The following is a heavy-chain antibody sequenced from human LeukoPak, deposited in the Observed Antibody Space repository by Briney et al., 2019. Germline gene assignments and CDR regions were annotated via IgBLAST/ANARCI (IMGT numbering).Heavy chain of an antibody. V-gene: IGHV5-51*01. CDR1: GNSFISYR. CDR3: ARWGMAVTGTSPGFDY. CDR2: IYPGDSDT. J-gene: IGHJ4*02. Sequence: GESLKISCKGSGNSFISYRIAWVRQMPGKGLEWMGIIYPGDSDTRYSPSFQGQVTISADKSISTAYLQWSSPKASDTAMYYCARWGMAVTGTSPGFDYWGQGTLVTVSS. D-gene: IGHD6-19*01.